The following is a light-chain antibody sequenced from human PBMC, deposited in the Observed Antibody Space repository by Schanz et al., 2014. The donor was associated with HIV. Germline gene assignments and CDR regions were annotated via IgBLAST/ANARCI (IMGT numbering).Light chain of an antibody. CDR1: SSNIGAGYD. V-gene: IGLV1-40*01. Sequence: QSVLTQPPSLSGAPGQRVSLSCNGSSSNIGAGYDVHWYQQLPGMAPKPLIHRDNQRASGVPDRFSGSKSGTSASLAISGLRSEDESDYFCQSFDSSLNGVVFGGGTKVTVL. CDR3: QSFDSSLNGVV. J-gene: IGLJ3*02. CDR2: RDN.